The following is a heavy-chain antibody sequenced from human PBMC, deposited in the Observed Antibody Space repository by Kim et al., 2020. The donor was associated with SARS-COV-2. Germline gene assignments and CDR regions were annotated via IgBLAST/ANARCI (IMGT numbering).Heavy chain of an antibody. J-gene: IGHJ3*02. D-gene: IGHD6-19*01. CDR2: IYYSGST. CDR3: TLGAVAGNDAFDI. V-gene: IGHV4-31*03. CDR1: GGSISSGGYY. Sequence: SETLSLTCTVSGGSISSGGYYWSWIRQHPGKGLEWIGYIYYSGSTYYNPSLKSRVTISVDTSKNQFSLKLSSVTAADTAVYYCTLGAVAGNDAFDIWGQGTMVTVSS.